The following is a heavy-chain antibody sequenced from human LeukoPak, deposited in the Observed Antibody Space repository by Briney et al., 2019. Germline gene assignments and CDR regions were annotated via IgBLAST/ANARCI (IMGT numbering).Heavy chain of an antibody. V-gene: IGHV3-48*04. CDR1: GFTFSIYS. J-gene: IGHJ4*02. CDR2: ISSSSRTI. CDR3: ARVGTSGWTSDY. D-gene: IGHD6-19*01. Sequence: GGSLRLSCAASGFTFSIYSINWVRQAPGKGQEWLSYISSSSRTISYADSLKGRFTVSRDNAKNSVDLQMDSLRAEDTAVYYCARVGTSGWTSDYWGQGTPVTVSS.